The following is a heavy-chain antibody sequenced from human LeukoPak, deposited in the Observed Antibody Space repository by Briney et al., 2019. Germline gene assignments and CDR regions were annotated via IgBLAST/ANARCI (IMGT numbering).Heavy chain of an antibody. V-gene: IGHV1-46*01. D-gene: IGHD2-15*01. Sequence: GASVKVSCKASGYTFTSYYMHWVRQAPGQGLEWMGIINPSGGSTSYAQKFQGRVTMTRDTSTSTVYMELSSLRSEDTAVYYCAREGSGGSRRPDNYYYCGMDVWGQGTTVTVSS. J-gene: IGHJ6*02. CDR1: GYTFTSYY. CDR3: AREGSGGSRRPDNYYYCGMDV. CDR2: INPSGGST.